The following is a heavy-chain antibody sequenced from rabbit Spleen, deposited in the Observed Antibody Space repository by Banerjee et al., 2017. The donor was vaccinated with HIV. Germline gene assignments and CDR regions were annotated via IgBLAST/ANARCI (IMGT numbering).Heavy chain of an antibody. CDR2: MDSGSSGRT. J-gene: IGHJ4*01. V-gene: IGHV1S40*01. D-gene: IGHD1-1*01. CDR1: GFSFSSSYY. Sequence: QSLEESGGDLVKPETSLTLTCTASGFSFSSSYYMCWVRQAPGKGLEWIGCMDSGSSGRTYYATWATGRFTISKSPSTTVTLQLNSLTAADTATYFCARSDINGGHYDLWGPGTLVTVS. CDR3: ARSDINGGHYDL.